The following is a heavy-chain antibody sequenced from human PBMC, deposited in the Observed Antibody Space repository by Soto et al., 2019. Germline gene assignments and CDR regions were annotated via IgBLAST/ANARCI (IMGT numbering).Heavy chain of an antibody. CDR3: ARSVRLGDLSFRY. CDR1: GGSISSGDHY. CDR2: IYYSGSP. J-gene: IGHJ4*02. D-gene: IGHD3-16*02. Sequence: SETLSLTCSVSGGSISSGDHYWSWIRQSPGKGLEWIGYIYYSGSPYYNPSLKSRLTISVDTSKNQFSLKLSSVTAADTAVYYCARSVRLGDLSFRYWSQGTLVT. V-gene: IGHV4-30-4*01.